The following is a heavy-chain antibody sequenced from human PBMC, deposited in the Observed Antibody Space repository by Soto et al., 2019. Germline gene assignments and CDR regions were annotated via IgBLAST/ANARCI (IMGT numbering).Heavy chain of an antibody. CDR1: GFTFSSYA. CDR3: AKDKMGSYYDSSGCVDY. J-gene: IGHJ4*02. CDR2: ISGSGGST. Sequence: LRLSCAASGFTFSSYAMSWVRQTPGKGLEWVSAISGSGGSTYYADSVKGRFTISRDNSKNTLYLQMNSLRAEDTAVYYCAKDKMGSYYDSSGCVDYWGQGTLVTVSS. D-gene: IGHD3-22*01. V-gene: IGHV3-23*01.